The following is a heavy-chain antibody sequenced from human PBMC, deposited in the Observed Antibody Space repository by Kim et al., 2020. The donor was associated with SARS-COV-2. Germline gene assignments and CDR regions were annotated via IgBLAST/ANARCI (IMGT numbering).Heavy chain of an antibody. CDR3: SSSSSGGFDY. D-gene: IGHD6-6*01. CDR2: SP. Sequence: SPYYNPPLKSRVPISVATSKTQFSLKLSSVTAADTAVYFCSSSSSGGFDYWGQGTLVTVSS. J-gene: IGHJ4*02. V-gene: IGHV4-39*01.